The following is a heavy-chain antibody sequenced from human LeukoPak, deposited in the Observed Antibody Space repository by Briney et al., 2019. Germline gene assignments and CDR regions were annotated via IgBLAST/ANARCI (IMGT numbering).Heavy chain of an antibody. Sequence: SETLSLTCTVSGGSISSSSYYWGWIRQPPGKGLEWIGSIYYSGSTYHNPSLKSRVTISGDTSKNQFSLKLSSVTAADTAVYYCARVAYYYYYMDVWGKGTTVTVSS. V-gene: IGHV4-39*07. J-gene: IGHJ6*03. CDR1: GGSISSSSYY. CDR3: ARVAYYYYYMDV. CDR2: IYYSGST.